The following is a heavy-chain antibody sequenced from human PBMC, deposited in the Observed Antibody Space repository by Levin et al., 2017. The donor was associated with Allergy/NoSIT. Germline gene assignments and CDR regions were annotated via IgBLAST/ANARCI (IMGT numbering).Heavy chain of an antibody. J-gene: IGHJ3*02. V-gene: IGHV3-72*01. CDR1: GFIFSDHY. CDR2: TRNKANSYTT. Sequence: SLKISCAASGFIFSDHYMDWVRQAPGKGLEWVGRTRNKANSYTTEYAASVKGRFTISRDDSQSSLYLQMNSLKTEDTAVYYCARRIVTTGGSETFDIWGQGTMVTVSS. CDR3: ARRIVTTGGSETFDI. D-gene: IGHD5-12*01.